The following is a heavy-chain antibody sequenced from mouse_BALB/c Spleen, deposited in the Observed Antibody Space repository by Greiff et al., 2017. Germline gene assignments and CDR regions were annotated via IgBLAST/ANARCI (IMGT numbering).Heavy chain of an antibody. J-gene: IGHJ4*01. CDR2: IYPGGGYT. V-gene: IGHV1-63*02. Sequence: VQLQQSGAELVRPGTSVKISCKASVYTFTNYWLGWVKQRPGHGLEWIGDIYPGGGYTNYNEKFKGKATLTADTSSSTAYMQLSSLTSEDSAVYFCATQDRYGNHYYYAMDYWGQGTSVTVSS. CDR1: VYTFTNYW. D-gene: IGHD2-1*01. CDR3: ATQDRYGNHYYYAMDY.